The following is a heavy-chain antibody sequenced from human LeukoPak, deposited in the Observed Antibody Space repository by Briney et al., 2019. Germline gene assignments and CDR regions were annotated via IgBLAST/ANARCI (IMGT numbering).Heavy chain of an antibody. CDR3: ARDHNYDILTGYLPEWYFDL. V-gene: IGHV4-4*07. D-gene: IGHD3-9*01. CDR2: IYTSGST. J-gene: IGHJ2*01. CDR1: GGSISSYY. Sequence: PSETLSLTCTVSGGSISSYYWSWLRQPAGKGLEWIGRIYTSGSTNYNPSLKSRVTMSVDTSKNQFSLKLSSVTAADTAVYYCARDHNYDILTGYLPEWYFDLWGRGTLVTVSS.